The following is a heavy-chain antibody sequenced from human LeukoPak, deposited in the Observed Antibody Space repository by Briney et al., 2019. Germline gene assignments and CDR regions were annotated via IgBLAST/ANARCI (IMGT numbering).Heavy chain of an antibody. Sequence: PGGSLRLSCAASGFTFSSYSMNWVRQAPGKGLEWVAVISYDGSNKYYADSVKGRFTISRDNSKNTLYLQMNSLRAEDTAVYYCAKMYTADYWGQGTLVTVSS. V-gene: IGHV3-30*18. CDR3: AKMYTADY. CDR1: GFTFSSYS. CDR2: ISYDGSNK. J-gene: IGHJ4*02. D-gene: IGHD1-14*01.